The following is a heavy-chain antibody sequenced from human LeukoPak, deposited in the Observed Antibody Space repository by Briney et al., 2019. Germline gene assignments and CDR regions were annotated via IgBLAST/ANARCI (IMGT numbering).Heavy chain of an antibody. CDR3: ARKVAHGGRNFDY. D-gene: IGHD4-23*01. V-gene: IGHV4-30-4*01. J-gene: IGHJ4*02. Sequence: SQTLSLTCTVSGGSINSGAYYWSWIRQPPGKGLEWIGEINHSGSTNYNPSLKSRVTISVDTSKNQFSLKLSSVTAADTAVYYCARKVAHGGRNFDYWGQGTLVTVSS. CDR1: GGSINSGAYY. CDR2: INHSGST.